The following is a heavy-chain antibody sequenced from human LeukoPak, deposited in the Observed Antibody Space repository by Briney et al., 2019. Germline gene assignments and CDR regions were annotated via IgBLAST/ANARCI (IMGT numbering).Heavy chain of an antibody. D-gene: IGHD5-18*01. Sequence: ASVKVSCKASGYTFTGYYMHWVRQAPGQGLEWMGRINPNSGGTNYAQKFQGSVTMTRDTSISTAYMELSRLRSDDTAVYYCARVFNTAIPLLDYGMDVWGQGTTVTVSS. CDR3: ARVFNTAIPLLDYGMDV. V-gene: IGHV1-2*06. CDR1: GYTFTGYY. J-gene: IGHJ6*02. CDR2: INPNSGGT.